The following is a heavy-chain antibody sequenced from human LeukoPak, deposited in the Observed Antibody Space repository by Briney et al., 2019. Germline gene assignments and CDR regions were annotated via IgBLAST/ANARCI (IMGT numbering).Heavy chain of an antibody. J-gene: IGHJ3*02. CDR3: ARISHGGDGYNYRVAFDI. CDR1: GGSISSSSYY. CDR2: IYYSGST. D-gene: IGHD5-24*01. V-gene: IGHV4-39*01. Sequence: SETLSLTCTVSGGSISSSSYYWGWIRQPPGKGLEWIGSIYYSGSTYYNPSLKSRVTISVDTSKNQFSLQLNSVTPEDTAVYYCARISHGGDGYNYRVAFDIWGQGTMVTVSS.